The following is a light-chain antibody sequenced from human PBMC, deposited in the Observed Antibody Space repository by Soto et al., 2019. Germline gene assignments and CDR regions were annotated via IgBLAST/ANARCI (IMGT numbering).Light chain of an antibody. CDR3: CSYAGSSTLYV. Sequence: QSVLTQPASVSRSPGQSITISCTGTSSDIGTYNLVSWYQQHPGKAPKLMIYEVNKRPSGASDRFSGSKSGNTASLTISGLQAEDEADYYCCSYAGSSTLYVFGTGTKVTVL. CDR2: EVN. V-gene: IGLV2-23*02. CDR1: SSDIGTYNL. J-gene: IGLJ1*01.